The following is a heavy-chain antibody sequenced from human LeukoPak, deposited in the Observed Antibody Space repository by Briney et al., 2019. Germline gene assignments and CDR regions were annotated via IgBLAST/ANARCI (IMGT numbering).Heavy chain of an antibody. D-gene: IGHD6-19*01. CDR3: ARGGSSGWYYYFDY. J-gene: IGHJ4*02. CDR2: IYHSGST. CDR1: GGSISSSNW. V-gene: IGHV4-4*02. Sequence: PSETLSLTCAVSGGSISSSNWWSWVRQPPGKGLEWIGEIYHSGSTNYNPSLKSRVTISVDKSKNQFSLKLSSVTAADTAVYYCARGGSSGWYYYFDYWGQGTLVTVSS.